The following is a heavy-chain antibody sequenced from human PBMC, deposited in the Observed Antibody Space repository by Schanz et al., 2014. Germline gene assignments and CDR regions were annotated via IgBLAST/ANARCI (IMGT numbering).Heavy chain of an antibody. J-gene: IGHJ4*02. Sequence: VQLAESGGGLVQPGGSLRLSCAASGFTFSSYAMTWVRQAPGKGLEWVALVSSDGNNDYYTDSVKGRFTISRDNSKNTVHLQMNSLRPEDTAVYYCARDRRNADLDYWGQGTLVTVSS. CDR1: GFTFSSYA. D-gene: IGHD1-1*01. CDR3: ARDRRNADLDY. CDR2: VSSDGNND. V-gene: IGHV3-30*03.